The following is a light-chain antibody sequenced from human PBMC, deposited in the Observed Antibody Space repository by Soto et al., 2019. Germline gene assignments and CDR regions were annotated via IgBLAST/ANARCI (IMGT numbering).Light chain of an antibody. Sequence: EIVLTQSPGTLSLSPGERATLSCRASQSVSSSYFAWYQQKPGQAPRPLIYGASSRATGIPDRFSGSVSGTDFTLTISRLEPEHFAVYYCQQYGSSPFGQGTRLEIK. CDR3: QQYGSSP. J-gene: IGKJ5*01. V-gene: IGKV3-20*01. CDR1: QSVSSSY. CDR2: GAS.